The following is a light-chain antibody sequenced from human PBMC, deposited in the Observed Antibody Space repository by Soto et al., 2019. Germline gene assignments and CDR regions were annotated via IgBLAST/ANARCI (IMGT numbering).Light chain of an antibody. CDR1: QTVLHGSNY. V-gene: IGKV4-1*01. J-gene: IGKJ1*01. Sequence: DIVMTQSPDSLAVSLGERATINCKSSQTVLHGSNYLAWYQQKPGQPPKLLIYWASTRESGVPDRFSGSGSGTDFTLTISSLRAEDVAVYNCQQYYTTPVTFGQGTKVEIK. CDR2: WAS. CDR3: QQYYTTPVT.